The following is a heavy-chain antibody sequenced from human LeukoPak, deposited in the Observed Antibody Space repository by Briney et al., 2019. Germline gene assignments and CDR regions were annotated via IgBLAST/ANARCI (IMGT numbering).Heavy chain of an antibody. CDR1: GFTFSSFA. CDR3: APYTCYFDH. D-gene: IGHD2-2*02. CDR2: ISGSGDGT. Sequence: GGSLRLSCAASGFTFSSFAVSWVRQAPGKGLEWVSGISGSGDGTDYADSVKGRFTISRDNSKNTLYLQMNSLRAEDTALYYCAPYTCYFDHWGQGTLATVSS. V-gene: IGHV3-23*01. J-gene: IGHJ4*02.